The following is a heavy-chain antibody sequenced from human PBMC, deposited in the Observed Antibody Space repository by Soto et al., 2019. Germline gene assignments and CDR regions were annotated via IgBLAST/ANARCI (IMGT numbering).Heavy chain of an antibody. CDR2: ISGSGGST. V-gene: IGHV3-23*01. D-gene: IGHD2-15*01. CDR3: AKGLVVVVAATTPFDY. J-gene: IGHJ4*02. CDR1: GFTFSSYA. Sequence: GGSLRLSCAASGFTFSSYAMSWVRQAPGKGLEWVSAISGSGGSTYYADSVKGRFTISRDNSKNTLYLQMNSLRAEDTAVYYCAKGLVVVVAATTPFDYWGQGTLVTVSS.